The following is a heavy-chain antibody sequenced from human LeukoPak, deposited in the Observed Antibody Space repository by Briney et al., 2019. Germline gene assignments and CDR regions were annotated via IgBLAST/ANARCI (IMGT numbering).Heavy chain of an antibody. D-gene: IGHD5-12*01. V-gene: IGHV3-23*01. CDR2: ISGSGGST. Sequence: GGSLRLSCAASGFTFSSYGMTWVRQAPGKGLEWVSGISGSGGSTYYADSVKGRFTISRDNAKKSLYLQMNSLRAEDTAVYYCARQGVGYDEPIDYWGQGTLVTVSS. J-gene: IGHJ4*02. CDR1: GFTFSSYG. CDR3: ARQGVGYDEPIDY.